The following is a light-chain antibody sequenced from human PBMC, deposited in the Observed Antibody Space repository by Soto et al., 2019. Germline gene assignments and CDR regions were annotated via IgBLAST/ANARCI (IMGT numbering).Light chain of an antibody. V-gene: IGKV3-15*01. CDR1: QSVITY. J-gene: IGKJ1*01. Sequence: IVLTQSATTLSLSPGERATLSCRASQSVITYLAWYQQKPGQAPRLLIYGASTRATGIPARFSGSGSGTEFTLTISSLQSEDFAVYYCQQYNNWWTFGQGTKVDIK. CDR2: GAS. CDR3: QQYNNWWT.